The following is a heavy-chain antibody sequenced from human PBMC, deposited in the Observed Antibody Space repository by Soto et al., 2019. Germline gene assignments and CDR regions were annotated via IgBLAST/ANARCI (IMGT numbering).Heavy chain of an antibody. CDR1: GGSISSSSYY. D-gene: IGHD3-10*01. CDR2: IYYSGST. J-gene: IGHJ5*02. Sequence: QLQLQESGPGLVKPSETLSLTCTVSGGSISSSSYYWGWIRQPPGKGLEWIGSIYYSGSTYYNPSLKSRVTLSVDTSKNQFSLKLSSVTAADTAVYYCARQGFGELFPSWGQGTLVTVSS. V-gene: IGHV4-39*01. CDR3: ARQGFGELFPS.